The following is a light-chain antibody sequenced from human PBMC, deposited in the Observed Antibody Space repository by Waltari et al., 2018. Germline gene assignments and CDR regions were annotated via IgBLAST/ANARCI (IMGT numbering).Light chain of an antibody. CDR1: RTDVGSYSR. CDR3: SSYTSSTTLV. CDR2: EVN. Sequence: QSALTQPPSVSGSPGQSVTISCTGTRTDVGSYSRVSWYQQPPGSAPKVIIYEVNKRPSGVPDWFFGSKSGNTASLTISGLQPEYEADYYCSSYTSSTTLVFGGGTSLTVL. V-gene: IGLV2-18*02. J-gene: IGLJ3*02.